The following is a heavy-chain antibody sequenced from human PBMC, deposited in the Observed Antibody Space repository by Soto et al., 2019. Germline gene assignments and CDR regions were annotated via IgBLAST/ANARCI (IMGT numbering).Heavy chain of an antibody. J-gene: IGHJ5*02. Sequence: EEQLLESGGDFVQPGGSLRLSCVGSGFIFGNYAMSRVRQAPGKGLEWVSSITGIDGRTYYADSVKGRFTISRDNPKNTLYLQMNNLRAEDTAMFYCAKDRGPYCSGGICYPPSWFDPWGQGTLVTVSS. D-gene: IGHD2-15*01. CDR2: ITGIDGRT. CDR3: AKDRGPYCSGGICYPPSWFDP. V-gene: IGHV3-23*01. CDR1: GFIFGNYA.